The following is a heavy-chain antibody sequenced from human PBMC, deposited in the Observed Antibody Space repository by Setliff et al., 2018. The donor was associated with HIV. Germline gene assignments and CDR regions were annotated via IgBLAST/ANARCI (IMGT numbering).Heavy chain of an antibody. CDR1: GGPLSGYF. J-gene: IGHJ4*01. CDR2: ISFSGTT. V-gene: IGHV4-34*01. Sequence: SETLSLTCAVYGGPLSGYFWSWIRQSPGQGLEWIGEISFSGTTNYNPSLKSRVTISIDTSKEWFSLQLTSGTGADTVTYYCVRGGGEHYDFLSGHSPPWVDLWGHGALVTVSS. CDR3: VRGGGEHYDFLSGHSPPWVDL. D-gene: IGHD3-3*01.